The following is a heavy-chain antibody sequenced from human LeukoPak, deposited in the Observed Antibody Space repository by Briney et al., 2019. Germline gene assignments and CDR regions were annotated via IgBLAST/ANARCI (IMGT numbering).Heavy chain of an antibody. CDR1: GYTFTCYY. V-gene: IGHV1-2*02. D-gene: IGHD2-2*02. J-gene: IGHJ4*02. CDR2: INPNSCGT. CDR3: ARDRYCSSTSYYNFDY. Sequence: ASVKVSCKASGYTFTCYYMHWVRQAPGQGLECMGWINPNSCGTNYAQKFQGRVTMTRDTSISTAYMELSRLGSDDTAVYYCARDRYCSSTSYYNFDYWGQGTLVTVSS.